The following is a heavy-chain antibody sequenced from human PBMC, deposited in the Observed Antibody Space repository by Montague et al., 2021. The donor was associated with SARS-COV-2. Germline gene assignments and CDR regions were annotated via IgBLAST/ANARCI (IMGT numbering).Heavy chain of an antibody. J-gene: IGHJ6*02. D-gene: IGHD3-9*01. CDR1: GFTFSSYA. CDR2: ISFDGRSQ. V-gene: IGHV3-30*04. Sequence: SLRLSCAASGFTFSSYAIHWVRQAPGKGLEWVALISFDGRSQYYADSVKGRFTISRDNSKSTLYLQMNSLRAADTAVYYCARDGKYYDTLIGHFSPRNYYYFYGMDVWGQGTTVTVSS. CDR3: ARDGKYYDTLIGHFSPRNYYYFYGMDV.